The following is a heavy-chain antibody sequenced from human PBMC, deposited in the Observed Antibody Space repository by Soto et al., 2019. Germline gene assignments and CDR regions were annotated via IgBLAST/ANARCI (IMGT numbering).Heavy chain of an antibody. CDR3: ARGGGSRIAARPGDNWFDP. Sequence: QVQLQESGPGLVKPSETLSLTCTVSGGSISSYYWSWIRQPPGKGLEWIGYIYYSGSTNYNPSLKNRVTISVDTSKNQFSLKLSSVTAADTAVYYCARGGGSRIAARPGDNWFDPWGQGTLVTVSS. CDR2: IYYSGST. D-gene: IGHD6-6*01. J-gene: IGHJ5*02. V-gene: IGHV4-59*01. CDR1: GGSISSYY.